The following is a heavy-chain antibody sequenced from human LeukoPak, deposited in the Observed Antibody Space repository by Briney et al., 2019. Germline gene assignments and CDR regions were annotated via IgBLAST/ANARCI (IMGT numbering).Heavy chain of an antibody. V-gene: IGHV3-21*04. Sequence: GGSLRLSCAASGFTFSSYSMNWVRQAPGKGLEWVSSISGDSNYIYYADSVRGRFTISRDNAKNSLYLQMNSLRAEDTAVYYCARDYGTTISYYYGMDVWGQGTTVTVSS. CDR2: ISGDSNYI. CDR1: GFTFSSYS. CDR3: ARDYGTTISYYYGMDV. D-gene: IGHD3-3*01. J-gene: IGHJ6*02.